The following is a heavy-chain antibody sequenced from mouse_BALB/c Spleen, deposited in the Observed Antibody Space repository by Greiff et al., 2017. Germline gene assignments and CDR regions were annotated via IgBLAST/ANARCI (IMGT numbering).Heavy chain of an antibody. J-gene: IGHJ3*01. D-gene: IGHD2-4*01. Sequence: QVQLQQSGPGLVAPSQSLSITCTVSGFSLTGYGVNWVRQPPGKGLEWLGMIWGDGSTDYNSALKSRLSISKDNSKSQVFLKMNSLQTDDTARYYCARPYDYVPFAYWGQGTLVTVSA. CDR3: ARPYDYVPFAY. CDR1: GFSLTGYG. CDR2: IWGDGST. V-gene: IGHV2-6-7*01.